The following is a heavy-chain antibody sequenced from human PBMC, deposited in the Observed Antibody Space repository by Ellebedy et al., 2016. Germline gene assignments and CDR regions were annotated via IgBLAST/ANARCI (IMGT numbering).Heavy chain of an antibody. CDR2: INPNSGGT. Sequence: ASVKVSXXASGYTFTGYYMHWVRQAPGQGLEWMGWINPNSGGTNYAQKFQGWVTMTRDTSISTAYMELSSLRSEDTAVYYCARDSDYSSSPSETGHYWGQGTLVTVSS. CDR3: ARDSDYSSSPSETGHY. D-gene: IGHD6-13*01. V-gene: IGHV1-2*04. J-gene: IGHJ4*02. CDR1: GYTFTGYY.